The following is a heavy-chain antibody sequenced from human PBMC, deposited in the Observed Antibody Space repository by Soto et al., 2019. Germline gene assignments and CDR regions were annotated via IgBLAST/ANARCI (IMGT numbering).Heavy chain of an antibody. J-gene: IGHJ4*02. D-gene: IGHD1-1*01. V-gene: IGHV3-23*01. CDR3: VKEGTPVPYFDY. CDR1: GFTFRSYA. Sequence: GGSLRLSCAASGFTFRSYAMSWVRQAPGTGLEWVSAISSAGDRTYYADSVKGRFTISRDNSENTLYLQMSSLRPEDTAVFYCVKEGTPVPYFDYWGQGALVTVSS. CDR2: ISSAGDRT.